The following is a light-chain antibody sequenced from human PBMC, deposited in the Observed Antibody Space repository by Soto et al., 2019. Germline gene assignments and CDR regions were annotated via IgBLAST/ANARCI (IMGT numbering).Light chain of an antibody. CDR2: GNS. CDR3: QSYDSSLSGVV. V-gene: IGLV1-40*01. CDR1: SSNIGAGYD. Sequence: SVLTQPPSVSGAPGQRVTISCTGSSSNIGAGYDVHWYQQLPGTAPKLLIYGNSNRPSAVPDRFSGSKSGTSASLAITGLQAEDEADYYSQSYDSSLSGVVLGGGTKLTVL. J-gene: IGLJ2*01.